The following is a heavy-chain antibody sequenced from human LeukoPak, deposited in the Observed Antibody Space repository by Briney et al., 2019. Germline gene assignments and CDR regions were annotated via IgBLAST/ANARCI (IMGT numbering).Heavy chain of an antibody. Sequence: SETLSLTCTVSGGSIITNTFYWVWIRHPPGKGLEWIANMYYNGGGTQYNRSLANRVTISVDTSKNQFFLTLSSVTAADTAVYYCTRRTYSAYMDVWGQGTTVTVSS. V-gene: IGHV4-39*01. CDR3: TRRTYSAYMDV. D-gene: IGHD1-7*01. CDR1: GGSIITNTFY. J-gene: IGHJ6*03. CDR2: MYYNGGGT.